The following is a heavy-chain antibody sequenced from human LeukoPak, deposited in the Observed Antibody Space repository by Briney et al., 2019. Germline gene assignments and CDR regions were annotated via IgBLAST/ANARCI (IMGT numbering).Heavy chain of an antibody. CDR1: GGSVSSGSYY. Sequence: SETLSLTCTVSGGSVSSGSYYWSWIRQPPGKGLEWIGYIYYSGSTNYNPSLKSRVTISVDTSKNQFSLKLSSVTAADTAVYYCARDQGVVAGFYYYAMDVWGQGTTVTVSS. J-gene: IGHJ6*02. CDR2: IYYSGST. V-gene: IGHV4-61*01. CDR3: ARDQGVVAGFYYYAMDV. D-gene: IGHD2-15*01.